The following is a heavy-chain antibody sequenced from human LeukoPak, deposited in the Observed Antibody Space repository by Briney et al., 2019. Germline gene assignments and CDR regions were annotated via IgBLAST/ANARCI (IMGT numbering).Heavy chain of an antibody. CDR1: GFTFSSFG. V-gene: IGHV3-33*01. CDR2: IWYDGSHK. Sequence: GGSLRLSCAASGFTFSSFGMNWVRQAPGKGLEWVAVIWYDGSHKYYADSVKGRFTISRDNSKNTLHLQMNSLRAEDTAVYYCARDLLLWFGELSGDFDYWGQGTLVTVSS. D-gene: IGHD3-10*01. J-gene: IGHJ4*02. CDR3: ARDLLLWFGELSGDFDY.